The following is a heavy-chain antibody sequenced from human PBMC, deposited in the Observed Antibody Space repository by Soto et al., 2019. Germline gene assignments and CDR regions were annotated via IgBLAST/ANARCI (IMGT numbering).Heavy chain of an antibody. V-gene: IGHV1-8*01. D-gene: IGHD7-27*01. J-gene: IGHJ5*01. Sequence: ASVKVSCKTSGYTFTSYDFNWVRQAPGQGFEWMGWMSPNSGNTGYAQKFQGRVTMTRSTSTSTAYMEVSSLRPEDTAVYYCARGPPNWGFDSWGQGTLVTVSS. CDR1: GYTFTSYD. CDR2: MSPNSGNT. CDR3: ARGPPNWGFDS.